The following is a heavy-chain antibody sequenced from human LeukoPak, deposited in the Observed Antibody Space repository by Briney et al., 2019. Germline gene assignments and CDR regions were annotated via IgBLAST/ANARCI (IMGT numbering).Heavy chain of an antibody. D-gene: IGHD1/OR15-1a*01. CDR1: GGTFSSYA. CDR2: IIPIFGTA. CDR3: ARVARLGEQI. J-gene: IGHJ3*02. Sequence: SVKVSCRASGGTFSSYAISWVRQAPGQGLEWMGGIIPIFGTANYAQKFQGRVTITTDESTSTAYMELSSLRSEDTAVYYCARVARLGEQIWGQGTMVTVSS. V-gene: IGHV1-69*05.